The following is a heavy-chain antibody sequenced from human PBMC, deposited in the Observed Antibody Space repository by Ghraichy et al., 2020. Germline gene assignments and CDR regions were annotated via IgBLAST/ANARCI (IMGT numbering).Heavy chain of an antibody. CDR2: IRDKPNSYTT. CDR3: ARAGYGKGLDY. D-gene: IGHD6-13*01. Sequence: GGSLRLSCTASGFTFSDDYFDWVRQGPGQGKELIGRIRDKPNSYTTEYAASVKGRFTILRDDSKDSMYLQMNSLKTEDTGVYYCARAGYGKGLDYWGQGTLVTVSS. CDR1: GFTFSDDY. J-gene: IGHJ4*02. V-gene: IGHV3-72*01.